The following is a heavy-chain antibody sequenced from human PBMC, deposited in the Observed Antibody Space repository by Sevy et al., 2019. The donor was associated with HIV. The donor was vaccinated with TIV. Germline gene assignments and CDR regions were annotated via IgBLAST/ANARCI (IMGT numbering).Heavy chain of an antibody. Sequence: SETLSLTCTVSGGSISSYYWSWIRQPPGKGLECIGYIYYSGSTNYNPSLKSRVTISVDTSKNQFSLKLSSVTAADTAVYYCSRGDSSIWYLGYYFDYWGQGTLVTVSS. CDR1: GGSISSYY. D-gene: IGHD6-13*01. J-gene: IGHJ4*02. CDR3: SRGDSSIWYLGYYFDY. V-gene: IGHV4-59*01. CDR2: IYYSGST.